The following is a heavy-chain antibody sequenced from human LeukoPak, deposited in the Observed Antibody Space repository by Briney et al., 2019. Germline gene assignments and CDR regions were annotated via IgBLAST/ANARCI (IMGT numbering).Heavy chain of an antibody. CDR3: ARADYYDSSGYFLFDY. Sequence: SVKVSCKASGGTFSSYAISWVRQAPGQGLEWMGGIIPIFGTANYAQKFQGRVTITAAESTSTAYMELSSLRSEDTAVYYCARADYYDSSGYFLFDYWGQGTLVTVSP. J-gene: IGHJ4*02. CDR2: IIPIFGTA. CDR1: GGTFSSYA. D-gene: IGHD3-22*01. V-gene: IGHV1-69*13.